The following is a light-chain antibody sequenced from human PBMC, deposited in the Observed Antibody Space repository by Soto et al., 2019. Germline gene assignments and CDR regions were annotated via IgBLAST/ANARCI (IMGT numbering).Light chain of an antibody. J-gene: IGKJ2*01. CDR3: LQHNAYPVT. CDR2: GAS. Sequence: DIQMTQSPSAMSASVGDRVTITCRASQGISNYLAWFQQKPGQGPKRLIYGASNLQSGVPPRFSGSGSETEFTLTISNLQPEDIATYYCLQHNAYPVTFGQGTKLEI. CDR1: QGISNY. V-gene: IGKV1-17*03.